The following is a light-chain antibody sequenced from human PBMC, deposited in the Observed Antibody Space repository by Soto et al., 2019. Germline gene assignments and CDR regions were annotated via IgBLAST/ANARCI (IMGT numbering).Light chain of an antibody. CDR3: AAWDDSLNGVV. CDR1: SSNIGNNA. J-gene: IGLJ2*01. CDR2: YDD. V-gene: IGLV1-36*01. Sequence: QSALTQPPSVSEAPRQRVTISCSGSSSNIGNNAVNWYQQLPGKAPKLLIYYDDLLPSGVSDRFSGSKSGTSASLAISGLQSEDEADYYCAAWDDSLNGVVFGGGTKLT.